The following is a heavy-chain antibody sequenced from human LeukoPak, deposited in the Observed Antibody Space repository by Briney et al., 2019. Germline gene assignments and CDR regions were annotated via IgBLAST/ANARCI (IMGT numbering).Heavy chain of an antibody. Sequence: GGSLRLSCAASGLTFSSYSLNWVRQAPGKGLEWVSFISSSSITIYYADSVKGRFTISRDNAEKSLYLQMNSLRAEDTAVYYCAKDRLKSIITMVRVTDYWGQGTLVTVSS. J-gene: IGHJ4*02. CDR2: ISSSSITI. D-gene: IGHD3-10*01. V-gene: IGHV3-48*04. CDR3: AKDRLKSIITMVRVTDY. CDR1: GLTFSSYS.